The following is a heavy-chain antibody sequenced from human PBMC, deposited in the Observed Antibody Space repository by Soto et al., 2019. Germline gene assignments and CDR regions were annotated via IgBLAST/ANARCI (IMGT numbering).Heavy chain of an antibody. Sequence: SGPTLVNPTQTLTLTCTFSGFSLSTSGMCVSWIRQPPGKALEWLARIDWDDDKYYSTSLKTRLTISKDTSKNQVVLTMTNMEPVDTATYYCARLIRDNDGYDYWGQGTLVTVSS. J-gene: IGHJ4*02. D-gene: IGHD5-12*01. CDR1: GFSLSTSGMC. CDR2: IDWDDDK. V-gene: IGHV2-70*11. CDR3: ARLIRDNDGYDY.